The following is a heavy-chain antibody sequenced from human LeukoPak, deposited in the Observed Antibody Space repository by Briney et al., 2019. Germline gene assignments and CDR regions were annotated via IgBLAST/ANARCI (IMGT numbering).Heavy chain of an antibody. V-gene: IGHV3-21*01. CDR1: GFSFSDYS. CDR2: INSTSSSI. Sequence: GGSLRLSCAASGFSFSDYSMNWVRQAPGKGLEWVSSINSTSSSIYYADSVKGRFTISRDNAKNSLYLQMNSLRAEDTAVYYCAKDPDYYDSSGYYGGFDYWGQGTLVTVSS. CDR3: AKDPDYYDSSGYYGGFDY. J-gene: IGHJ4*02. D-gene: IGHD3-22*01.